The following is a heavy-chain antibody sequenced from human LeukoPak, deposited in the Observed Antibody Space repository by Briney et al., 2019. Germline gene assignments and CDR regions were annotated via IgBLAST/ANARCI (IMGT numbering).Heavy chain of an antibody. CDR2: ITGSGGNT. Sequence: PGASLRLSCAASGFTFSNYAMSWVRQAPGKGLEWVSAITGSGGNTYYADSVKGRFTISRDNSKNTLYLQMNSLRAEDTAVYYCAKLLRIMITFGGVQSDYWGQGTLVTVSS. D-gene: IGHD3-16*01. J-gene: IGHJ4*02. CDR3: AKLLRIMITFGGVQSDY. V-gene: IGHV3-23*01. CDR1: GFTFSNYA.